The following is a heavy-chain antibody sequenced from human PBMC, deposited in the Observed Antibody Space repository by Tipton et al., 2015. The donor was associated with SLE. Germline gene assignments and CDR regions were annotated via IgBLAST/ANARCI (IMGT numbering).Heavy chain of an antibody. D-gene: IGHD3-10*01. CDR3: ARSDPFIVIVQGVITTQGIFDY. CDR2: TFDSGST. J-gene: IGHJ4*02. Sequence: TLSLTCSVSGGSISGFHWSWIRQSPGKGLEWVGSTFDSGSTNSNPSLESRVTISVDASRNQFSLRLTSVTAADTGVYYCARSDPFIVIVQGVITTQGIFDYWGQGALVTVAS. CDR1: GGSISGFH. V-gene: IGHV4-59*08.